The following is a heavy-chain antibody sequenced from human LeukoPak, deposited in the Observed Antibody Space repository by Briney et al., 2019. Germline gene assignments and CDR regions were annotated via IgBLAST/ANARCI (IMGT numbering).Heavy chain of an antibody. D-gene: IGHD3-22*01. CDR2: ISGSGVDT. CDR3: AKKRYDSSGHLGYSLH. J-gene: IGHJ1*01. V-gene: IGHV3-23*01. Sequence: PGGSLRLSCAASGFTFSNYVMTWVRQAPGKGLEWVSGISGSGVDTFYADSVKGRFTISRDNSKNILYLQLNSLRAEDTAVYYCAKKRYDSSGHLGYSLHWGQGTLVTVSS. CDR1: GFTFSNYV.